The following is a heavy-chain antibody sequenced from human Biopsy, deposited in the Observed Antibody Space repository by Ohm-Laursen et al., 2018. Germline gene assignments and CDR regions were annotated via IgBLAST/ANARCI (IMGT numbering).Heavy chain of an antibody. J-gene: IGHJ3*02. V-gene: IGHV4-59*01. D-gene: IGHD1-26*01. CDR2: IYYSGGT. CDR1: GGSMTGYE. Sequence: SETLSLTCSVSGGSMTGYEWSWIRLAPGKGLEWIGYIYYSGGTKYNPSLASRVTFSVDMSKSQLYLKLYSVTAADTAVYYCARVEAGTYDALDIWGQGTLVAVSA. CDR3: ARVEAGTYDALDI.